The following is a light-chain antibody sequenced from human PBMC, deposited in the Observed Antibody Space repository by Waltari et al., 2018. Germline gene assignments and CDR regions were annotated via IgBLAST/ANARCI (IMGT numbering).Light chain of an antibody. Sequence: QLVLTQSHSASASLGASVKLTCTLSSGHSTNIIAWLQQQPEKGPRYLMNINSDGSHNKGVGIPDRFSGSSSGAERYLTISSLQSEDEADYYCQTGGHGTWVFGGGTRLTVL. V-gene: IGLV4-69*01. J-gene: IGLJ3*02. CDR3: QTGGHGTWV. CDR1: SGHSTNI. CDR2: INSDGSH.